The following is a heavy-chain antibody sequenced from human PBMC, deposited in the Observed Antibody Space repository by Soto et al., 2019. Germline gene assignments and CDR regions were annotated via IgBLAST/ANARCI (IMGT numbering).Heavy chain of an antibody. CDR3: AMEYCSSTSCYRDY. CDR1: GGTFSSYT. D-gene: IGHD2-2*02. Sequence: QVQLVQSGAEVKKPGSSVKVSCKASGGTFSSYTISWVRQAPGQGLEWMGRIIPILGIANYAQKFQGRVTITAYKSTSTAYMELSSLRSEDTDVYYCAMEYCSSTSCYRDYWGQGTLVTVSS. V-gene: IGHV1-69*02. J-gene: IGHJ4*02. CDR2: IIPILGIA.